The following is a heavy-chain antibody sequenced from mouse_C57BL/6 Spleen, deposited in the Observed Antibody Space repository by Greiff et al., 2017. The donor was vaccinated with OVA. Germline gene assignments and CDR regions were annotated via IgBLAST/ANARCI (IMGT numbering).Heavy chain of an antibody. CDR2: IDPSDSET. CDR3: ARSLERYYYDY. CDR1: GYTFTSYR. J-gene: IGHJ2*01. D-gene: IGHD3-3*01. Sequence: QVQLQQPGAELVRPGSSVKLSCKASGYTFTSYRMHWVKQRPIQGLEWIGNIDPSDSETHYNQKFKDKATLTVDKSSSTAYMQLSSLTSEDSAVYYCARSLERYYYDYWGQGTTLTVSS. V-gene: IGHV1-52*01.